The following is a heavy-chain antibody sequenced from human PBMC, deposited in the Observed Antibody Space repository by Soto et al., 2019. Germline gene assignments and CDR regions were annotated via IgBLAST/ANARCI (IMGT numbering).Heavy chain of an antibody. CDR2: IDPSDSYT. D-gene: IGHD6-13*01. CDR1: GYSFTSYW. CDR3: ARQYSSSWYLDY. J-gene: IGHJ4*02. Sequence: GESLKISCKGSGYSFTSYWISWVRQMPGKGLEWMGRIDPSDSYTNYSPSFQGHVTISADKSISTAYLQWSSLKASDTAMYYCARQYSSSWYLDYWGQGTLVTVS. V-gene: IGHV5-10-1*01.